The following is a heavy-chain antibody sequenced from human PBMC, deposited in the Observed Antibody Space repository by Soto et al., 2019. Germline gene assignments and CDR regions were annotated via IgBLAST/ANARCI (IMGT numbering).Heavy chain of an antibody. CDR3: ARGTGSYSSGWPYYYYYYMDV. D-gene: IGHD6-19*01. V-gene: IGHV1-8*01. Sequence: VSCKASGYTFTSYDINWVRQATGQGLEWMGWMNPNSGNTGYAQKFQGRVTMTRNTSISTAYMELSSLRSEDTAVYYCARGTGSYSSGWPYYYYYYMDVWGKGTTVTVSS. J-gene: IGHJ6*03. CDR2: MNPNSGNT. CDR1: GYTFTSYD.